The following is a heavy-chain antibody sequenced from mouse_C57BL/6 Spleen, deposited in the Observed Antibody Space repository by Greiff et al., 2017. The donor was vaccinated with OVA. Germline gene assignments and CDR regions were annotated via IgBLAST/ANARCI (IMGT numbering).Heavy chain of an antibody. V-gene: IGHV1-55*01. CDR3: AREGLLKAMDY. Sequence: QVHVKQPGAELVKPGASVKMSCKASGYTFTSYWITWVKQRPGQGLEWIGDIYPGSGSTNYNEKFKSKATLTVDTSSSTAYMQLSSLTSEDSAVYYCAREGLLKAMDYWGQGTSVTASS. CDR2: IYPGSGST. J-gene: IGHJ4*01. D-gene: IGHD2-3*01. CDR1: GYTFTSYW.